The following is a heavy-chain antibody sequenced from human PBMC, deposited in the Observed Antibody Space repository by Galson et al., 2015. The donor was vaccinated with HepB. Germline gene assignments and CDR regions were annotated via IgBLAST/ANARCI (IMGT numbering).Heavy chain of an antibody. CDR3: ARASCSSTSCYESYYYYGMDV. Sequence: ETLSLTCAVSGGSISSSNWWSWVRQPPGKGLEWIGEIYHSGSTNYNPSLKSRVTISVDKSKNQFSLKLSSVTAADTAVYYCARASCSSTSCYESYYYYGMDVWGQGTTVTVSS. CDR2: IYHSGST. V-gene: IGHV4-4*02. J-gene: IGHJ6*02. D-gene: IGHD2-2*01. CDR1: GGSISSSNW.